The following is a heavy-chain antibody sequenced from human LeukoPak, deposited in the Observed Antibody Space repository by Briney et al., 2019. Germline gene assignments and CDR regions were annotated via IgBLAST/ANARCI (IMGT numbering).Heavy chain of an antibody. D-gene: IGHD3-10*01. V-gene: IGHV3-13*01. J-gene: IGHJ4*02. Sequence: GGSLRLSCAASGFTFSSYDMHWVRQATGKGLEWVSAIGTAGDTYYPGSVKGRFTISRENAKNSLYLQMNSLRAGDTALYYCARLLVYASGAEAFDYWGQGTLVTVSS. CDR2: IGTAGDT. CDR3: ARLLVYASGAEAFDY. CDR1: GFTFSSYD.